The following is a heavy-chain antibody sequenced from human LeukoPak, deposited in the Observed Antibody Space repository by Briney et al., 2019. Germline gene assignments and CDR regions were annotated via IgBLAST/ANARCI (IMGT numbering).Heavy chain of an antibody. CDR1: GFTFTNYW. D-gene: IGHD3-16*01. CDR3: ARDDSWGGLLS. V-gene: IGHV3-7*01. J-gene: IGHJ4*02. CDR2: IKQDGSEK. Sequence: PGGSLRLSCAASGFTFTNYWMSWVRQAPGKGLEWVANIKQDGSEKYYVDSVKGRFTISRDNSKNTLYLQMNSLRAEDTAVYYCARDDSWGGLLSWGQGTLVTVSS.